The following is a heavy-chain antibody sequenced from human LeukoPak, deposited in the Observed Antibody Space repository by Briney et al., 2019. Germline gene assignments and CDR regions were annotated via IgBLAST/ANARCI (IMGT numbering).Heavy chain of an antibody. D-gene: IGHD1-26*01. CDR3: ARAYSGSYGVPDY. CDR1: GFTFSSYG. V-gene: IGHV3-33*01. CDR2: IWYDGSNK. J-gene: IGHJ4*02. Sequence: GGSLRLSCAASGFTFSSYGMHWVRQAPGKGLEWVAVIWYDGSNKYYADSVKGRFTISRDNSKNTLYLQMNSLRAEDTAVYYCARAYSGSYGVPDYWGQGTLVTVSS.